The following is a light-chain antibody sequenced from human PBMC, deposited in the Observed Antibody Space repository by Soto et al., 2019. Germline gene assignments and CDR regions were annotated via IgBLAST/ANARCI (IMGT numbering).Light chain of an antibody. J-gene: IGLJ1*01. CDR1: SSNSGRNT. CDR2: GND. CDR3: ATWDDSLNAVV. Sequence: QSVRTQPPSASGTPGQRVTISCSGSSSNSGRNTVIWYQQVPGTAPKLLIFGNDQRPSGVPDRFSCSKSGTSASLAVSGLQSEDDADYYCATWDDSLNAVVFGTGTKVTVL. V-gene: IGLV1-44*01.